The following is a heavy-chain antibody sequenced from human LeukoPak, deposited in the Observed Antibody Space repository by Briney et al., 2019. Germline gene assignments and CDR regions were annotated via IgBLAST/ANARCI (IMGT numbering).Heavy chain of an antibody. V-gene: IGHV3-23*01. CDR1: GFTFNSYS. CDR3: ARGPWSAAGYNGMDV. CDR2: ISNSGGST. D-gene: IGHD6-13*01. J-gene: IGHJ6*02. Sequence: GGSLRLSCAASGFTFNSYSMSWVRQAPGKGLEWVSAISNSGGSTPYADSVKGRFTISRDNSKNTLYLQMNSLRGEDTAVYYCARGPWSAAGYNGMDVWGQGTTVTVSS.